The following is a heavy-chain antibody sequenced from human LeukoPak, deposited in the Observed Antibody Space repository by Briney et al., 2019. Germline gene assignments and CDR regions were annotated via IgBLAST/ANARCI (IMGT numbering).Heavy chain of an antibody. D-gene: IGHD3-10*01. CDR2: IIPIFGTA. CDR1: GGTFSSYA. J-gene: IGHJ6*03. V-gene: IGHV1-69*13. Sequence: ASVKVSCKASGGTFSSYAISWVRQAPGQGLEWMGGIIPIFGTANYAQKFQGRVTITADESTSTAYMELSSLRSEDTAVYYCARTSMVRGVIRYYYYYMDVWGKGTTVTISS. CDR3: ARTSMVRGVIRYYYYYMDV.